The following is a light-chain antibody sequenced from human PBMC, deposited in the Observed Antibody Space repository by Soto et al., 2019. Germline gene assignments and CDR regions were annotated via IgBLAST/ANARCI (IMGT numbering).Light chain of an antibody. J-gene: IGKJ1*01. Sequence: DIQMTQSPSTLSASVVDRVTITCRASQSIGIWLAWYQQKPGKAPKLLIYKASSLQSGVPSRFTGSGSGTEFTLTITSLQPDDFATYYCQQYNPYSRTFGQGTKVDI. CDR2: KAS. CDR3: QQYNPYSRT. V-gene: IGKV1-5*03. CDR1: QSIGIW.